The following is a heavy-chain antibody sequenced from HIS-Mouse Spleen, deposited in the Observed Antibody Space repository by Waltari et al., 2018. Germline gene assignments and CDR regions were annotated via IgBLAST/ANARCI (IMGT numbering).Heavy chain of an antibody. J-gene: IGHJ3*02. CDR2: INHSGST. Sequence: QVQLQQWGAGLLKPSETLSLTCAVYGGSFSGYYWSWIRQPPGKGLEWIGEINHSGSTNYNPSLKSRVTISVDTSKNQFSLKLSSVTAADTAVYYCARGLVSSSAFDIWGQGTMVTVSS. D-gene: IGHD6-6*01. V-gene: IGHV4-34*01. CDR1: GGSFSGYY. CDR3: ARGLVSSSAFDI.